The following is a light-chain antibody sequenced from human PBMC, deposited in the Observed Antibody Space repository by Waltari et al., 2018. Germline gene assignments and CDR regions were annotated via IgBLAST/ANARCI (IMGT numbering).Light chain of an antibody. CDR3: MQSLQTPIT. CDR1: QSLLHSKGYNY. V-gene: IGKV2-28*01. Sequence: DIVMTQSPLSLPVTPGEPASISCRSSQSLLHSKGYNYLHWYLQKPGQSPLLQINLDSNRASGVPDRFSGSASGTDFTLKISRVEAEDVGVYYCMQSLQTPITFGQGTRLEIK. CDR2: LDS. J-gene: IGKJ5*01.